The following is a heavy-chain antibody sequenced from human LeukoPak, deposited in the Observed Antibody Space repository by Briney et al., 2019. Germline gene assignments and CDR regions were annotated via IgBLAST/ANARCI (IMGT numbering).Heavy chain of an antibody. CDR3: ARGFIDFGVVVVAATDLFDY. J-gene: IGHJ4*02. CDR2: FYYTGST. V-gene: IGHV4-39*07. D-gene: IGHD2-15*01. CDR1: GDSISSSSSY. Sequence: MASETLSLTCIVSGDSISSSSSYWGWIRQPPGRGLEWIGNFYYTGSTYYNPSLKSRVTISVDTSKNQSSLKLSSVTAADTAVYYCARGFIDFGVVVVAATDLFDYWGQGTLVTVSS.